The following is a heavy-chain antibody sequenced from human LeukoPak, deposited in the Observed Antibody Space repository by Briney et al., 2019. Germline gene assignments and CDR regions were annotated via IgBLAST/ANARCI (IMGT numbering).Heavy chain of an antibody. J-gene: IGHJ6*03. CDR3: AREPPPLDSSTYYYSMDV. CDR2: IKKDGSEK. V-gene: IGHV3-7*01. D-gene: IGHD2/OR15-2a*01. CDR1: GFTFSDYW. Sequence: GGSLRLSCAASGFTFSDYWMNWVRQAPGKGLEWVANIKKDGSEKYYVDSVRGRFTISRDNAKNSLYLQMNSLRAEDTAIYYCAREPPPLDSSTYYYSMDVWGKGTTATVSS.